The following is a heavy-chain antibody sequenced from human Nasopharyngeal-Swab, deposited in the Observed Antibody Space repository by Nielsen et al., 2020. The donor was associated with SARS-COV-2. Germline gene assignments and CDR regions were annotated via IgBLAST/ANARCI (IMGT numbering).Heavy chain of an antibody. V-gene: IGHV3-23*01. CDR3: AKVGVIDIVVVPAAISTYYFDY. D-gene: IGHD2-2*01. J-gene: IGHJ4*02. CDR1: GFTFSSYA. Sequence: GESLKISCAASGFTFSSYAMSWVRQAPGKGLEWVSAISGSGGSTYYADSVKDRFTISRDNSKNTLYLQMNSLRAEDTAVYYCAKVGVIDIVVVPAAISTYYFDYWGQGTLVTVSS. CDR2: ISGSGGST.